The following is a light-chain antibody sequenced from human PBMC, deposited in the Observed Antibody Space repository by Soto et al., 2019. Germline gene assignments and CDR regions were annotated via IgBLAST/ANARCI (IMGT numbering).Light chain of an antibody. J-gene: IGKJ2*02. CDR3: QQFDNFPCT. V-gene: IGKV1-33*01. CDR2: DAS. CDR1: LAIRNY. Sequence: DIQMTQSPSSLSASVGDRVTVTCQASLAIRNYLNWYQQKPGKAPKLLIYDASNLETGVPSRFSGSGSGIDFTFTITSLQPEDIATYYCQQFDNFPCTFGQGTKLEIK.